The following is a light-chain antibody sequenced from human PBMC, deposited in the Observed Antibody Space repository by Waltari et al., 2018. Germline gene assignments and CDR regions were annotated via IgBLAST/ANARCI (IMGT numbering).Light chain of an antibody. J-gene: IGLJ2*01. CDR3: QAWDSSTARVV. V-gene: IGLV3-1*01. CDR2: EKI. CDR1: KLGDKY. Sequence: SYELTQPPSVSVSPGQTASISCSGDKLGDKYACWYQQRPGQSPLLVIYEKIKRPSGIPGRFSGSNSGNTATLTISGTQAMDEADYYCQAWDSSTARVVFGGGTKLTVL.